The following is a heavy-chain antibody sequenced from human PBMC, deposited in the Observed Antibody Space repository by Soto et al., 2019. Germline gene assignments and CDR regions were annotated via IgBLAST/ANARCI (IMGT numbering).Heavy chain of an antibody. Sequence: SETLSLTCTVSGGSISSSSYYWGWIRQPPGKGLEWIGSIYYSGSTYYNPSLKSRVTISVDTSKNQFSLKLGSVTAADTAVYYCARQSRIVVVPAAKGNWFDPWGQGTLVTVSS. J-gene: IGHJ5*02. V-gene: IGHV4-39*01. CDR1: GGSISSSSYY. D-gene: IGHD2-2*01. CDR2: IYYSGST. CDR3: ARQSRIVVVPAAKGNWFDP.